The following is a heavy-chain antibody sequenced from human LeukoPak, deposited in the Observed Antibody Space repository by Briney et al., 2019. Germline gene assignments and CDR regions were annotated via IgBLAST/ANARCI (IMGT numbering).Heavy chain of an antibody. Sequence: GASVKVSCKASGYTFTSYGISWVRQAPGQGLEWMGWISPYNGNAKYAQNLQGRVPMTEDTSTRTVYMELRSLRSEDTAVYYCATDPRIVWFGELSPARYSYNFMDVWRKGTTVTVSS. J-gene: IGHJ6*03. V-gene: IGHV1-18*01. CDR1: GYTFTSYG. D-gene: IGHD3-10*01. CDR3: ATDPRIVWFGELSPARYSYNFMDV. CDR2: ISPYNGNA.